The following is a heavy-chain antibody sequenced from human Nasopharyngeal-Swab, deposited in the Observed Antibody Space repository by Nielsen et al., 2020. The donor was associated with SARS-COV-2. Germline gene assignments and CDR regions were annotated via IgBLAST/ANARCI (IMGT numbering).Heavy chain of an antibody. CDR2: ISWNSGSI. CDR3: AALPGYSGYEGIDP. J-gene: IGHJ5*02. Sequence: SLKISCAASGFTFDDYAMHWVRQAPGKGLEWVSGISWNSGSIGYADSVKGRFTIPRDNAKNSLYLQMNSLRAEDTALYYCAALPGYSGYEGIDPWGQGTLVTVSS. CDR1: GFTFDDYA. D-gene: IGHD5-12*01. V-gene: IGHV3-9*01.